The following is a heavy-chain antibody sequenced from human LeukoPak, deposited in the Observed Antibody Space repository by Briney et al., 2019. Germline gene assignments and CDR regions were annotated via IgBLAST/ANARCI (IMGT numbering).Heavy chain of an antibody. CDR3: AKTGYSSSWFYYYYYYMDV. Sequence: GGSLRLSCAASGFTFSSYRMSWVRQAPGKGLEWVANIKQDGSEKYYVDSVKGRFTISRDNARNSLYLQMNSLRAEDTAVYYCAKTGYSSSWFYYYYYYMDVWGKGTTVTVSS. V-gene: IGHV3-7*01. CDR2: IKQDGSEK. CDR1: GFTFSSYR. J-gene: IGHJ6*03. D-gene: IGHD6-13*01.